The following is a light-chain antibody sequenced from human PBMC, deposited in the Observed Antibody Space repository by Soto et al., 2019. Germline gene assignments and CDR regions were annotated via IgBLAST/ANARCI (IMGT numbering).Light chain of an antibody. CDR1: QSISNY. J-gene: IGKJ5*01. Sequence: EIVLRQSPATLSFYPGETATLSCRASQSISNYLAGYPHKPGQAPRPPILYASNRATGIPARFSGSGSGTDFTLTISGLEPEDFAIDYCQKRGNWPQFGQGTRLEIK. CDR3: QKRGNWPQ. V-gene: IGKV3-11*01. CDR2: YAS.